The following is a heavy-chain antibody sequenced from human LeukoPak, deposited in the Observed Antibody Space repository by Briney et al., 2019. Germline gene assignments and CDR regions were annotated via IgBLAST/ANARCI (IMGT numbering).Heavy chain of an antibody. CDR1: GFTFSTYV. CDR3: ARDDHPYYFDY. V-gene: IGHV3-64*04. J-gene: IGHJ4*02. CDR2: ISSNGDNT. Sequence: GGSLRLSCSVSGFTFSTYVMHWVRQAPGKGLEYVSAISSNGDNTYYADPVKGRFTISRDNAKNTLYLQMNSLRAEDTAVYYCARDDHPYYFDYWGQGTLVTVSS.